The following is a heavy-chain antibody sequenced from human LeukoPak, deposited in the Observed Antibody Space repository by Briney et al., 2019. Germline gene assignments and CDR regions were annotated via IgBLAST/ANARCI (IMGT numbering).Heavy chain of an antibody. CDR1: GFTFSSYG. J-gene: IGHJ4*02. D-gene: IGHD6-13*01. CDR3: AKETEGGSSSWSLFNY. Sequence: PGGSLRLSCAASGFTFSSYGMHWVRQAPGKGLEWVAVISYDGSNKYYADSVKGRFTISRDNSKNTLYLQMNSLRAEDTAVYYCAKETEGGSSSWSLFNYWGQGTLVTVSS. V-gene: IGHV3-30*18. CDR2: ISYDGSNK.